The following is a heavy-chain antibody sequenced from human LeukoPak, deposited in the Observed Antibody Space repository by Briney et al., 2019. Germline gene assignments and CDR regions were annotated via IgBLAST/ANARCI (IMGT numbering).Heavy chain of an antibody. CDR3: ARDRWEFPMVRAVMLDY. Sequence: GGSLRLSCTASGFTFGDYAMSWVRQAPGKGLEWVGFIRSKAYGGTTECAASVKGRFTISRDDSKSVAYLQMNSLKTEDTAVYYCARDRWEFPMVRAVMLDYWGQGTLVTVSS. CDR1: GFTFGDYA. D-gene: IGHD3-10*01. J-gene: IGHJ4*02. CDR2: IRSKAYGGTT. V-gene: IGHV3-49*04.